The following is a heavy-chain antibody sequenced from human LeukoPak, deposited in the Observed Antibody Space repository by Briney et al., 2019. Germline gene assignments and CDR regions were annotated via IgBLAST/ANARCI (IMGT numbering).Heavy chain of an antibody. CDR1: GGSISSYY. D-gene: IGHD4-17*01. CDR2: IYYSGST. J-gene: IGHJ5*02. Sequence: SETLSLTCTVSGGSISSYYWSWIRQPPGKGLEWIGYIYYSGSTNYNPSLKSRVTISVDTSKNQFSLKLSSVTAADTAVYYCARDRGYDYGDYPWSDPGGQGTLVTASS. V-gene: IGHV4-59*01. CDR3: ARDRGYDYGDYPWSDP.